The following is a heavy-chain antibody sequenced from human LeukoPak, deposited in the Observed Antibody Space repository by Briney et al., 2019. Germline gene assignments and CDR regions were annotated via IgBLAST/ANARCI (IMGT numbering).Heavy chain of an antibody. CDR2: IYHSGSA. J-gene: IGHJ4*02. V-gene: IGHV4-4*02. D-gene: IGHD2-15*01. Sequence: PSETLSLTCAVSGGSISSSNWWTWVRQPPGKGLEWIGEIYHSGSANYNPSLKSRVTISVDKSKNQFSLELSSVTAADTAVYYCARQDPPPYCSGGSCYSYWGQGTLVTVSS. CDR1: GGSISSSNW. CDR3: ARQDPPPYCSGGSCYSY.